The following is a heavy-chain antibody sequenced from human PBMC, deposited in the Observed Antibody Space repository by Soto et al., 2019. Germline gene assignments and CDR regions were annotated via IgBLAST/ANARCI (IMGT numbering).Heavy chain of an antibody. Sequence: ASVKVSCKASGYTFTGYYMHWVRQAPGQGLEWMGWINPNSGGTNYAQKFQGWVTMTRDTSISTAYMELSRLRSDDTAVYYCARDISSGYRAFDYWGQGTPVTVSS. J-gene: IGHJ4*02. CDR1: GYTFTGYY. V-gene: IGHV1-2*04. D-gene: IGHD3-22*01. CDR2: INPNSGGT. CDR3: ARDISSGYRAFDY.